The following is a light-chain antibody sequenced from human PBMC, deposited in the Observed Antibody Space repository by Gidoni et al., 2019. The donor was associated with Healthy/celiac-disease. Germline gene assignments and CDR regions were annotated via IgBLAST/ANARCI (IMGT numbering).Light chain of an antibody. CDR3: CSYAGSYV. CDR2: DVS. J-gene: IGLJ1*01. Sequence: QSALTPPRSVSGSPGQSVTISCTGTSSDVGGYNYVSWYQQHPGKAPKLMIYDVSTRPSGVPDRFSGSKSGNTASLTISGLQAEDEADYYCCSYAGSYVFGTGTKVTVL. CDR1: SSDVGGYNY. V-gene: IGLV2-11*01.